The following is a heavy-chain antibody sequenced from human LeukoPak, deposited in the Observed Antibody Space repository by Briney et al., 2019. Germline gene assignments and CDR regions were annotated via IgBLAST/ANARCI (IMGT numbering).Heavy chain of an antibody. D-gene: IGHD1-26*01. CDR2: ISGSGSRT. Sequence: PGGSLRLSCAASGFTFSSYAMSWVRQAPGKGLEWVSAISGSGSRTDYADSVKGRFTISRDNSKNTLYLQMNSLRAEDTAVFYCAKVALGGAYYDYWGQGTLVTVSS. V-gene: IGHV3-23*01. J-gene: IGHJ4*02. CDR3: AKVALGGAYYDY. CDR1: GFTFSSYA.